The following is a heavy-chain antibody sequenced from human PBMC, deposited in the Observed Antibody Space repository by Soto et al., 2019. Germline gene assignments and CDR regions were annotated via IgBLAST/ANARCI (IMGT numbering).Heavy chain of an antibody. CDR2: IYWSDEK. Sequence: SGPTLVKPTQTLTLTCTFSGFSLSISGEGVGWIRQPPGKALEWLALIYWSDEKHYSPSLKNRLTITKDTSKNQVVLTMTNMDPVDTATYYCARLVYRAGGRIFDSWGQGSPVTVSS. D-gene: IGHD3-16*01. CDR1: GFSLSISGEG. CDR3: ARLVYRAGGRIFDS. V-gene: IGHV2-5*01. J-gene: IGHJ4*02.